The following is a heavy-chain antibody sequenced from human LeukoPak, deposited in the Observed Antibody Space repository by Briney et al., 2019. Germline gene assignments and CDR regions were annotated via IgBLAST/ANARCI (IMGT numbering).Heavy chain of an antibody. CDR1: GYSFTSYW. D-gene: IGHD3-3*01. CDR2: IYPGDSDT. J-gene: IGHJ4*02. V-gene: IGHV5-51*01. CDR3: ARQITIFGVVTFDY. Sequence: GESLKISCKGSGYSFTSYWIGWVRQTPGKGLEWMGIIYPGDSDTRYSPSFQGQVTISADKSISTAYMQWSSLKASDTAMYYCARQITIFGVVTFDYWGQGTLVTVSS.